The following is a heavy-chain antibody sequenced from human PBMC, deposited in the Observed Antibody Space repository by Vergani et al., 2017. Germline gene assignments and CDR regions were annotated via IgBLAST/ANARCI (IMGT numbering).Heavy chain of an antibody. V-gene: IGHV4-34*01. Sequence: QVQLPQWGAGLLKPSETLSLTCAVYGGSFSGYYWSWIRQPPGKGLEWIGEINHSGSTNYHPSLKSRVTISVDTSKNQFSLKLSSVTAADTAVYYCARDGAAAGNYYGMDVWGQGTTVTVSS. D-gene: IGHD6-13*01. CDR1: GGSFSGYY. CDR2: INHSGST. J-gene: IGHJ6*02. CDR3: ARDGAAAGNYYGMDV.